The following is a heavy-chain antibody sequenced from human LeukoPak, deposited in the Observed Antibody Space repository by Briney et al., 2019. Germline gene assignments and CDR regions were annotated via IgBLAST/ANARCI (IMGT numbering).Heavy chain of an antibody. CDR2: INTNIGNP. CDR1: GYTFTTYA. Sequence: ASVKVSCKASGYTFTTYAMNWVRQAPGQGLEWMGWINTNIGNPTYAQGFTGRFVFSLDTSVRTAYLQKSSLKAEDTAVYYCARGTYGGNSGDTFDIWGQGTMVTVSS. CDR3: ARGTYGGNSGDTFDI. J-gene: IGHJ3*02. V-gene: IGHV7-4-1*02. D-gene: IGHD4-23*01.